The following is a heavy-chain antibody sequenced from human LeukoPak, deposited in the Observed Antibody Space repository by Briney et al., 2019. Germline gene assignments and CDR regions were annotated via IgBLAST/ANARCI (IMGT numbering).Heavy chain of an antibody. CDR3: ARDGSGSYYFDY. V-gene: IGHV4-61*01. D-gene: IGHD1-26*01. Sequence: SQTLSLTCTVSGGSISSGSYYWSWIRQPPGKGLEWIGYIYYSGSTNYNPSLKSRVTISVDTSKNQFSLKLSSVTAADTAVYYCARDGSGSYYFDYWGQGTLVTVSS. CDR1: GGSISSGSYY. CDR2: IYYSGST. J-gene: IGHJ4*02.